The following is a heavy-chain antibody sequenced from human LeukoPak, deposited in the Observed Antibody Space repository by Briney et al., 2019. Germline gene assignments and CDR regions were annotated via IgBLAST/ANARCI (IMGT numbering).Heavy chain of an antibody. CDR1: GFTFSSYW. D-gene: IGHD5-18*01. CDR2: IKQDGSER. Sequence: GGSLRLSCAASGFTFSSYWMSWVRQAPGKGLEWVANIKQDGSERYYVDSVKGRFTISRDNAKNSLYLQMNSLRAGDTAVYYCARVGKSGSYGYYYFDYWGQGTLVTVSS. CDR3: ARVGKSGSYGYYYFDY. J-gene: IGHJ4*02. V-gene: IGHV3-7*01.